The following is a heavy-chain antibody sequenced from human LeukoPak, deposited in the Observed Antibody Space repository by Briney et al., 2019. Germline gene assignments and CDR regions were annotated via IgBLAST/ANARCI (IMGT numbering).Heavy chain of an antibody. CDR1: GFTFSSYA. J-gene: IGHJ4*02. D-gene: IGHD3-3*02. Sequence: PGGSLRLSCAASGFTFSSYAMTWVRQAPGKGLEAVSSIFGGGESTYYTDTVKGRFTISRDNSKNTVYLQMNSLRVEDTATYYCAKYRDIFPTPPDCWGQGALVTVSS. CDR2: IFGGGEST. CDR3: AKYRDIFPTPPDC. V-gene: IGHV3-23*01.